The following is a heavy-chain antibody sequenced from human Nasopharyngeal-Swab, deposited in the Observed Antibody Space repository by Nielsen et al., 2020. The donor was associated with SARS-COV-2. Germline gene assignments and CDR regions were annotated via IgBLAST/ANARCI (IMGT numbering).Heavy chain of an antibody. CDR1: GFTFSSYW. V-gene: IGHV3-74*01. CDR2: INSDGSRT. CDR3: SRDPFGAMVDYFDY. J-gene: IGHJ4*03. D-gene: IGHD5-18*01. Sequence: ETLSLTCAASGFTFSSYWMHWVRHAPGKGLVWVSRINSDGSRTSYADSVKGRFTISRDNVKNTLYLQMNSLRAEDTAVYYCSRDPFGAMVDYFDYWGQGTTVTVSS.